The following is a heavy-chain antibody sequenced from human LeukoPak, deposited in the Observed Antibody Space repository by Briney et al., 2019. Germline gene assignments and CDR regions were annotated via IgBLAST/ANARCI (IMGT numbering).Heavy chain of an antibody. CDR3: TIGPLDY. CDR2: IRTKANSYAT. Sequence: KPGGSLRLSCAASGFSFSSSDVHWVRQASGKGLEWVGRIRTKANSYATAYVASVKGRFSISRDDSKNTAYLQMNSLKIEDTAVYYCTIGPLDYWGQGTQVTVSS. V-gene: IGHV3-73*01. J-gene: IGHJ4*02. CDR1: GFSFSSSD. D-gene: IGHD1-14*01.